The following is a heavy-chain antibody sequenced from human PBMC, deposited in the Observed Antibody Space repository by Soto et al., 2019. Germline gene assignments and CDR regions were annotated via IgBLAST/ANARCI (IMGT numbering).Heavy chain of an antibody. V-gene: IGHV1-69*08. CDR2: IIPFLGIA. D-gene: IGHD3-9*01. CDR3: ARDNYDILAGYYTPIDY. J-gene: IGHJ4*02. CDR1: GGTFSSYT. Sequence: QVQLVQSGAEVKKPGSSVKVSCKASGGTFSSYTISWVRQAPGQGLEWLGRIIPFLGIANYAQKFQARVTITADKSTSTAYMELSSLRSEDTAVYYCARDNYDILAGYYTPIDYWGQGTLVTVSS.